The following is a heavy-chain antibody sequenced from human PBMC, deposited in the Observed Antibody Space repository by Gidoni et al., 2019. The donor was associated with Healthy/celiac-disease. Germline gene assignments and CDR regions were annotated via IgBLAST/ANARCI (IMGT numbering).Heavy chain of an antibody. CDR1: GDSVSSHSAA. Sequence: QVQLQQSGPGLVKPSQTLSLTCAISGDSVSSHSAAWNWIRQSPSRGLEWLGRTYYRSKWYNDYAVSVKSRITINPDTSKNQFSLQLNSVTPEDTAVYYCAREYSSGWYPTLGWFDPWGQGTLVTVSS. CDR2: TYYRSKWYN. V-gene: IGHV6-1*01. CDR3: AREYSSGWYPTLGWFDP. J-gene: IGHJ5*02. D-gene: IGHD6-19*01.